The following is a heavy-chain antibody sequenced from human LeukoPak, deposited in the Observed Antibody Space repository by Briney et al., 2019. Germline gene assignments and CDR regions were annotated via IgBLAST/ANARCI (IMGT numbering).Heavy chain of an antibody. V-gene: IGHV1-58*02. CDR1: GFTFTSSA. CDR3: ARDGHRRYYYDSSDYRFDY. Sequence: GASVKVSCKASGFTFTSSAMQWVRQARGQRLEWIGWIVVGSGNTNYAQKFQERVTITRDMSTSTAYMELRSLRSGDTAVYYCARDGHRRYYYDSSDYRFDYWGQGTLVTVSS. CDR2: IVVGSGNT. D-gene: IGHD3-22*01. J-gene: IGHJ4*02.